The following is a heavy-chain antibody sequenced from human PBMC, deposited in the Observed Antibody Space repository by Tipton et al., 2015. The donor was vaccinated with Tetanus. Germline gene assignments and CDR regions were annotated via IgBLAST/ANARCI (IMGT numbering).Heavy chain of an antibody. D-gene: IGHD3-16*01. CDR2: INPYAGGI. CDR1: GYMFTAYY. J-gene: IGHJ3*02. CDR3: TQDADVWGARKVFDM. Sequence: QLVQSGPEVKKPGASVKVSCETSGYMFTAYYLHWVRQAPGQGLEWMGWINPYAGGIDYAQKFQGRVTMTRDRASRTAYMELRSLTSDDTAIYYCTQDADVWGARKVFDMWGQGTMVTVSS. V-gene: IGHV1-2*02.